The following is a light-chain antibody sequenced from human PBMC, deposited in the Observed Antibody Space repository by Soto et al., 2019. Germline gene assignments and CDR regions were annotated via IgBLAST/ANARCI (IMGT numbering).Light chain of an antibody. CDR1: SSDIGGYNY. CDR3: CSNAGRPDI. V-gene: IGLV2-11*01. CDR2: DVD. Sequence: QSVLTQPRSVSGSPGQSVAISCTGTSSDIGGYNYVSWYQQHPGKAPKVIIYDVDKRPSGVPDRFFGSKSGNTASLTISDLQTEDEADYYCCSNAGRPDIFGTGTKVTVL. J-gene: IGLJ1*01.